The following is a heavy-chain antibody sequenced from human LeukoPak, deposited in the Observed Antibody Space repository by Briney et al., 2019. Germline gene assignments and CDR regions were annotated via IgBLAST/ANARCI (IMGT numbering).Heavy chain of an antibody. Sequence: GGSLRLSCAASGFTFTSFSMNWVRQAPVKGLEWVGRIKSKTDGGTTDYAAPVKGRFAISRDDSKNTLYLQMNSLKTEDTAVYYCTTDPFPYYYDSSGSTDYYYYGMDVWGQGTTVTVSS. CDR1: GFTFTSFS. J-gene: IGHJ6*02. V-gene: IGHV3-15*01. D-gene: IGHD3-22*01. CDR2: IKSKTDGGTT. CDR3: TTDPFPYYYDSSGSTDYYYYGMDV.